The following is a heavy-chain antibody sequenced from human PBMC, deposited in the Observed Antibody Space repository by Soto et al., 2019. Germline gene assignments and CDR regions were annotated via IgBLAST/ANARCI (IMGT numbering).Heavy chain of an antibody. CDR3: ASYSRRLRCYHYGMDF. Sequence: SETLSLTCTVSGSSISSGDYYWSSIRQPPGKGLEWIGYIYYSGSTYYNPSLKSRVTISVDTSKNQFSLKLSSVTAADTAVYYCASYSRRLRCYHYGMDFWGQGTMVTVSS. D-gene: IGHD1-26*01. CDR2: IYYSGST. CDR1: GSSISSGDYY. J-gene: IGHJ6*02. V-gene: IGHV4-30-4*01.